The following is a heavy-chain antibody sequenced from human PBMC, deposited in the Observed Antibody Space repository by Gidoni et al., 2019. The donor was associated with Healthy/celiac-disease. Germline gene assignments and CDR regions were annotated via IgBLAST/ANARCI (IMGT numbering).Heavy chain of an antibody. CDR2: ISYDGSNK. CDR1: GFTFRSYG. V-gene: IGHV3-30*18. J-gene: IGHJ4*02. Sequence: QVQLVESGGGVVQPGRSLRLSCAASGFTFRSYGMHWVRQAPGQGLEWVAVISYDGSNKYYADSVKGRFTISRDNSKNTLYLKMNSLRAEDTAVYYCAKAGDGGVTAILYYFDYWGQGTLVTVSS. D-gene: IGHD2-21*02. CDR3: AKAGDGGVTAILYYFDY.